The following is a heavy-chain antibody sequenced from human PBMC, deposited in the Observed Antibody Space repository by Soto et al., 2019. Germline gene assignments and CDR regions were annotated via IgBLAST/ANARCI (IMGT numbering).Heavy chain of an antibody. CDR3: ARGADIAAAEANDY. CDR2: ISSSGGTI. D-gene: IGHD6-13*01. CDR1: GFTFSTYS. Sequence: EVQLVESGGGLIQPGGSLRLSCAASGFTFSTYSMNWFRQAPGKGLEWVSYISSSGGTIYYADSVKGRFTISRDNAKNSLYLQMNSLRDEDTAVYYCARGADIAAAEANDYWGQGTLVTVSS. V-gene: IGHV3-48*02. J-gene: IGHJ4*02.